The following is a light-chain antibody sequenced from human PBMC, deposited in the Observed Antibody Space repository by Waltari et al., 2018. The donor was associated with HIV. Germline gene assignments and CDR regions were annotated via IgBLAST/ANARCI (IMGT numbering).Light chain of an antibody. CDR2: GNS. V-gene: IGLV1-40*01. CDR3: QSYDSSLSGSV. J-gene: IGLJ3*02. CDR1: SSNICAGYD. Sequence: QSVLTQPPSVSGAPGQRVTISCTGSSSNICAGYDVHWYQQLPGTAPKLLIYGNSNRPSGVPDRFSGSKSGTSASLAITGLQAEDEADYYCQSYDSSLSGSVFGGGTKLTVL.